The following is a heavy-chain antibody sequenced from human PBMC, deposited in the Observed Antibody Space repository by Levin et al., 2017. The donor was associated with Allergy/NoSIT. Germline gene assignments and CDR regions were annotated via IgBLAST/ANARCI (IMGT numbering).Heavy chain of an antibody. J-gene: IGHJ6*02. CDR1: GYTPTEVS. V-gene: IGHV1-24*01. Sequence: GGSLRLSCRVSGYTPTEVSTHWVRQAPGKGLEWMGAFDPEEGETIYAQKFKGRVTMTEDKSTDTAYRELTSLRSEDTAVYSCATGPYSNFLYGMDVWGQGTTVPVSS. D-gene: IGHD2/OR15-2a*01. CDR3: ATGPYSNFLYGMDV. CDR2: FDPEEGET.